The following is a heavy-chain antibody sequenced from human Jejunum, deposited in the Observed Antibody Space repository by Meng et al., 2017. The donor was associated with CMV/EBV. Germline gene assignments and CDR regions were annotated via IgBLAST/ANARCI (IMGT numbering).Heavy chain of an antibody. D-gene: IGHD1-26*01. CDR3: ASVWYSAHDPVDY. CDR2: INPQSGDT. CDR1: GYTFTAYY. V-gene: IGHV1-2*02. J-gene: IGHJ4*02. Sequence: SGYTFTAYYLHWVRQAPGQGLEWMGWINPQSGDTNYAQNFQGRVTMTRDTSISTAYMELRSLKSDDTAVYYCASVWYSAHDPVDYWGQGTVGTVSS.